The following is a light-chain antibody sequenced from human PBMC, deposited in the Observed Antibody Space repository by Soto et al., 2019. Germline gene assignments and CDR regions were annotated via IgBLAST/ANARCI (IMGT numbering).Light chain of an antibody. J-gene: IGKJ4*01. CDR2: GAS. Sequence: EIVLTQSPGTLSLSPGERATLSCRASQSVSSSYLAWYQQKPGQAPRLLIYGASSRATGIPDRSSGSGSGTDFTLTISCLQSEDFATYYCQQYYSYPLTFGGGTKVDIK. V-gene: IGKV3-20*01. CDR1: QSVSSSY. CDR3: QQYYSYPLT.